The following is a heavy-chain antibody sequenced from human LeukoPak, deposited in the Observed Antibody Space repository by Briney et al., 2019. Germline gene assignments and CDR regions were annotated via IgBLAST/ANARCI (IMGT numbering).Heavy chain of an antibody. V-gene: IGHV4-59*08. Sequence: KPSETLSLTCTASGGSISSYYWSWIRQPPGKGLEWIGYIYYSGSTNYNPSLKSRVTISVDTSKNQFSLKLSSVTAADTAVYYCARQGNLTWMSAANDAFDIWGQGTMVTVSS. CDR1: GGSISSYY. CDR3: ARQGNLTWMSAANDAFDI. CDR2: IYYSGST. J-gene: IGHJ3*02. D-gene: IGHD2-2*01.